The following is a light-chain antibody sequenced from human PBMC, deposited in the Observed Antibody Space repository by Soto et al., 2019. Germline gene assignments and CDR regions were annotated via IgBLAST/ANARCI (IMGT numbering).Light chain of an antibody. V-gene: IGKV1-39*01. CDR1: QSISTY. J-gene: IGKJ1*01. CDR3: QPSYSTPWT. CDR2: DAS. Sequence: DIQMTQSPSSLSASVGNRVTITCRASQSISTYLNWYQRRPGKAPNLLIYDASSLQSGTPSRFSGSGSGTDFSLPISSLQPEDFATYYCQPSYSTPWTFGQGTQVAIK.